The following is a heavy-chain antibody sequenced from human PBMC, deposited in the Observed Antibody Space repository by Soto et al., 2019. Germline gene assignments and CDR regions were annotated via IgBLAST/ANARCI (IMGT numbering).Heavy chain of an antibody. J-gene: IGHJ4*02. D-gene: IGHD1-1*01. CDR2: IIPILGIA. CDR1: GYTFTSYA. V-gene: IGHV1-69*04. Sequence: SVKVSCKASGYTFTSYAMHWVRQAPGQGLEWMGRIIPILGIANYAQKFQGRVTITADKSTSTAYMELSSLRSEDTAVYYCASSTEVVPYYFDYWGQGTLVTVSS. CDR3: ASSTEVVPYYFDY.